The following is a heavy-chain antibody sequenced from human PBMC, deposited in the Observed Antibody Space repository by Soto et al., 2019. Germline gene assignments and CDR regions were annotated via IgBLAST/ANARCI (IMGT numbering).Heavy chain of an antibody. V-gene: IGHV3-66*01. Sequence: EVQLVESGGGLVQPGGSLRLSCAASGFTVSSNYMSWVRQAPGKGLEWVSVIYSGGSTYYADSVKGRFTITRDNSKNTLYLQMNSLRDEDTAVYYCQGGVVVVVESGDFDYWGQGTLVTVSS. CDR3: QGGVVVVVESGDFDY. J-gene: IGHJ4*02. D-gene: IGHD2-15*01. CDR2: IYSGGST. CDR1: GFTVSSNY.